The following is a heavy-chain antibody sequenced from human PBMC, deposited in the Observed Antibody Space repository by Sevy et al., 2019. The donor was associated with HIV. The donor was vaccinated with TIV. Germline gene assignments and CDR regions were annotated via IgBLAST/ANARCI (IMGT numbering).Heavy chain of an antibody. J-gene: IGHJ4*02. CDR1: GGSFSGYY. V-gene: IGHV4-34*01. D-gene: IGHD6-6*01. CDR3: ARGHVAARPGAPIDY. CDR2: INHSGST. Sequence: SETLSLTCAVYGGSFSGYYWSWIRQPPGKGLEWIGEINHSGSTNYNPSLKSRVTISVDTSKNQFSLKLSSVAAADTAVYYCARGHVAARPGAPIDYWGQGTLVTVSS.